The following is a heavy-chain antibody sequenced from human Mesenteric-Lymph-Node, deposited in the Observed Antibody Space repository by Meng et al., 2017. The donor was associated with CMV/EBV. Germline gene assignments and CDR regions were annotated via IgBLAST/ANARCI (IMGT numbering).Heavy chain of an antibody. J-gene: IGHJ4*02. Sequence: GESLKISCAASGFTFSSYAMHWVRQAPGKGLEWVAVISYDGSNKYYADSVKGRFTISRDNSKNTLYLQMNSLRAEDTAVYYCAKETNYGDYLDYWGQGTLVTVSS. V-gene: IGHV3-30-3*01. D-gene: IGHD4-17*01. CDR1: GFTFSSYA. CDR3: AKETNYGDYLDY. CDR2: ISYDGSNK.